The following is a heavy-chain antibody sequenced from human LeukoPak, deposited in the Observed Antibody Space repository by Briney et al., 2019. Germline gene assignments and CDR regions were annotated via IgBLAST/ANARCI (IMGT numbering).Heavy chain of an antibody. J-gene: IGHJ6*03. CDR1: GLTFSSFA. CDR3: ARTTEGGYTYGYFYYYYMDV. Sequence: PGGSLRLSCATSGLTFSSFAMSWVRQPPGKGLEWIGYIHYSGSTNYNPSLKSRVTISVDTSKNQFSLKLSSVTAADTAVYYCARTTEGGYTYGYFYYYYMDVWGKGTTVTISS. V-gene: IGHV4-59*01. CDR2: IHYSGST. D-gene: IGHD5-18*01.